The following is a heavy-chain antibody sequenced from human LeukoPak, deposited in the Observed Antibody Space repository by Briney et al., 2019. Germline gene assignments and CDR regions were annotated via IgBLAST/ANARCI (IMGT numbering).Heavy chain of an antibody. Sequence: PGWSLRLSCAASGFTISSYWMSWVRQAPGKGLEWVANIKQDGSEKYYVDSVKGRFTISRDDAKNSLYLQMNSLRAEDTAVYYCARGTYSSGWYVGGAFDIWGQGTMVTVSS. D-gene: IGHD6-19*01. CDR3: ARGTYSSGWYVGGAFDI. J-gene: IGHJ3*02. V-gene: IGHV3-7*05. CDR1: GFTISSYW. CDR2: IKQDGSEK.